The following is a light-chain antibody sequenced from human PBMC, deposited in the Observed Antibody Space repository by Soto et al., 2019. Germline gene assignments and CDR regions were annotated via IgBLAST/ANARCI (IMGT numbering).Light chain of an antibody. CDR1: QSVSNW. CDR3: QQYISYS. Sequence: TQSPGTLSLSPGERATLSCRASQSVSNWLAWYQQKPGTAPKLLIYHASTLESGVPSRFSGSGSGTEFTLTISSLQPDDFATYYCQQYISYSFGQGTNVDIK. J-gene: IGKJ1*01. CDR2: HAS. V-gene: IGKV1-5*01.